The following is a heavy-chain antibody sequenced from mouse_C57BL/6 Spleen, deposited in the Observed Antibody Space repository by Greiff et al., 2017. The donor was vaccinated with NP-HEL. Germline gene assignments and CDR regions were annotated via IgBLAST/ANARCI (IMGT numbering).Heavy chain of an antibody. CDR2: LDPETGGT. V-gene: IGHV1-15*01. CDR3: TSGYYYGSGGYFDV. CDR1: GYTFTDYE. D-gene: IGHD1-1*01. J-gene: IGHJ1*03. Sequence: VQLQQSGAELVRPGASVTLSCKASGYTFTDYELHWVTQTPVHGLEWIGALDPETGGTAYNQKFQGKAILTADKSSSTASMELRSLTSEDSAVYYCTSGYYYGSGGYFDVWGTGTTVTVSS.